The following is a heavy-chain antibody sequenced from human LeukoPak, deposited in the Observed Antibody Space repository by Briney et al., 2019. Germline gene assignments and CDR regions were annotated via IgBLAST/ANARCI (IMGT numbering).Heavy chain of an antibody. V-gene: IGHV3-23*01. CDR2: ISGSGGST. CDR3: AKDPYSGSYYDY. Sequence: GGSLRLSCAAYGFTFSSYAMSWVRQAPGKGLEWVSAISGSGGSTYYADSVKGRLTISRDNSKNTLYLQMNSLRAEDTAVYYCAKDPYSGSYYDYWGQGTLVTVSS. J-gene: IGHJ4*02. D-gene: IGHD1-26*01. CDR1: GFTFSSYA.